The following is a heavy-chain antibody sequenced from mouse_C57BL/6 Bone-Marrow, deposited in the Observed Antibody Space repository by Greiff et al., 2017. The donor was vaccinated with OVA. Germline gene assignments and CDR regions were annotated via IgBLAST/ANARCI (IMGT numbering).Heavy chain of an antibody. J-gene: IGHJ2*01. V-gene: IGHV1-20*01. CDR2: INPYNGDT. CDR3: ARTYYGNYLYYFDY. CDR1: GYSFTGYF. D-gene: IGHD2-1*01. Sequence: VQLQQSGPELVKPGDSVKISCKASGYSFTGYFMNWVMQSHGQSLEWIGRINPYNGDTFYNQKFKGKATLTVDKSSSTAHMELRSLTSEDSAVYYCARTYYGNYLYYFDYWGQGTTLTVSS.